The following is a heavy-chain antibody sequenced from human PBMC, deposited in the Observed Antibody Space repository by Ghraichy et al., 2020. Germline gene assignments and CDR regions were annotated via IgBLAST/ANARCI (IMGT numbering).Heavy chain of an antibody. D-gene: IGHD6-19*01. V-gene: IGHV4-59*01. J-gene: IGHJ1*01. CDR1: GGSISSYY. CDR3: ARTNGGWYGEYFEH. Sequence: SETLSLTCTVSGGSISSYYWSWIRQPPGKGLEWIGYIYYSGSTNHNPSLKSRVTISVDTSKNQFSLKLSSVTAADTAVYYCARTNGGWYGEYFEHWGQGTLVTVSS. CDR2: IYYSGST.